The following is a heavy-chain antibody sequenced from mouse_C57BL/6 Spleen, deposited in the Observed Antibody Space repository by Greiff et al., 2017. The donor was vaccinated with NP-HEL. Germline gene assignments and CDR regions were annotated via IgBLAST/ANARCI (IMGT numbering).Heavy chain of an antibody. CDR2: INPGSGGT. D-gene: IGHD1-1*01. CDR1: GYAFTNYL. CDR3: ARSPYGSSGY. J-gene: IGHJ2*01. V-gene: IGHV1-54*01. Sequence: QVQLKESGAELVRPGTSVKVSCKASGYAFTNYLIEWVKQRPGQGLEWIGVINPGSGGTNYNEKFKGKATLTADKSSSTAYMQLSSLTSEDSAVYFCARSPYGSSGYWGQGTTLTVSS.